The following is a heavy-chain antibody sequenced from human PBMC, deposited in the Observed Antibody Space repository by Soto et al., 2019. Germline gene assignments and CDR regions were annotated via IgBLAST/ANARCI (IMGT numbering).Heavy chain of an antibody. CDR3: ARYRAGSGWQDY. Sequence: QVQLVQSGAEVKKPGSSVKVSCKASGGTFSSYAISWVRQAPGQGLEWMGGIIPIFGTANYAQKFQGRVTITADDSTSTADMELSSLSSEDTAVYYCARYRAGSGWQDYWGQGTLVTVSS. V-gene: IGHV1-69*12. J-gene: IGHJ4*02. CDR2: IIPIFGTA. CDR1: GGTFSSYA. D-gene: IGHD6-19*01.